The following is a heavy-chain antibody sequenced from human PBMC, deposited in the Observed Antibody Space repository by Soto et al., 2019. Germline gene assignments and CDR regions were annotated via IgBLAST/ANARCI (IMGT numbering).Heavy chain of an antibody. Sequence: PGGSLRLSCAASGFTFSSYSMNWVRQAPGKGLEWVSSITGSGGSTYYADSVKGRFTISRDNSKNTLYLQMNSLRAEDTAVYYCAKPYSYGSPHDAFDIWGQGTMVTVSS. D-gene: IGHD5-18*01. CDR2: ITGSGGST. CDR3: AKPYSYGSPHDAFDI. J-gene: IGHJ3*02. CDR1: GFTFSSYS. V-gene: IGHV3-23*01.